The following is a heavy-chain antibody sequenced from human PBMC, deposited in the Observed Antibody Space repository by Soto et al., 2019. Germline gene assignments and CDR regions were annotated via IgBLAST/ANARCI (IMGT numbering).Heavy chain of an antibody. D-gene: IGHD6-13*01. Sequence: GASVKVSCKASGGTFSSYAISWVRQAPGQGLEWMGRIIPILGIANYAQKFQGRVTITADKSTSTAYMELSSLRSEDTAVYYCARDDVAAGTSHYFDYWGQGTLVTVSS. V-gene: IGHV1-69*04. CDR3: ARDDVAAGTSHYFDY. J-gene: IGHJ4*02. CDR1: GGTFSSYA. CDR2: IIPILGIA.